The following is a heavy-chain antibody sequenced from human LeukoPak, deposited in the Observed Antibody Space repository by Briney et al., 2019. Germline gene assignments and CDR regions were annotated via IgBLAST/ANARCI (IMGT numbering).Heavy chain of an antibody. CDR3: AKVISSYSGYDSY. CDR2: ISNGGHHT. CDR1: GISFNNYG. J-gene: IGHJ4*02. V-gene: IGHV3-23*01. D-gene: IGHD5-12*01. Sequence: GESLRLSCAASGISFNNYGISWVRQAPGKGLEWVSSISNGGHHTYYADSVRGRFTISRDNSKNTLYLQMDSLRAADTAVYYCAKVISSYSGYDSYWGQGTLVTVSS.